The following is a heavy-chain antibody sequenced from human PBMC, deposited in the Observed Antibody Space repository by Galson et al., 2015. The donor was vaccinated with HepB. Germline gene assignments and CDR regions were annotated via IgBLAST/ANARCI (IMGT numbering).Heavy chain of an antibody. CDR1: GGPFSSYA. D-gene: IGHD3-22*01. CDR2: IIPIFGTA. Sequence: SVKVSCKASGGPFSSYAISWVRQAPGQGLEWMGGIIPIFGTANYAQKFQGRVTITADESTSTAYMELSSLRSEDTAVYYCARARRDTMIVVVSDAFDIWGPATMVPVSS. J-gene: IGHJ3*02. V-gene: IGHV1-69*13. CDR3: ARARRDTMIVVVSDAFDI.